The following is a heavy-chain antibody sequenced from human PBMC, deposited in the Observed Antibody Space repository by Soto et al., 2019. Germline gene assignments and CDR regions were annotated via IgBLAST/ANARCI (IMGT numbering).Heavy chain of an antibody. D-gene: IGHD6-13*01. CDR2: ITWSGGTR. Sequence: EVQLVESGGGLVQPGRSLRLSCVASGFTFDDYAMHWVRQAPGKGLEWVSGITWSGGTRDYADSVKGRFTISRDNAKNSVYLQMDSLRVEDTLLYYCIRGRQSWVQLLGRGTLVTVSS. J-gene: IGHJ1*01. CDR3: IRGRQSWVQL. V-gene: IGHV3-9*01. CDR1: GFTFDDYA.